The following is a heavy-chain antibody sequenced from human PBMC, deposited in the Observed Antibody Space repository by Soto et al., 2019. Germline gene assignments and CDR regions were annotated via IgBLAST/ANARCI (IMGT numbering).Heavy chain of an antibody. CDR3: ARGGYSNYDQYNWFDP. J-gene: IGHJ5*02. CDR2: IYYSGST. CDR1: GGSISSHY. D-gene: IGHD4-4*01. V-gene: IGHV4-59*11. Sequence: PSETLSLTCTVSGGSISSHYWSWIRQPPGKGLEWIGYIYYSGSTNYNPSLKSRVTISVDTSKNQFSLKLSSVTAADTAVYYCARGGYSNYDQYNWFDPWGQGTLVTVSS.